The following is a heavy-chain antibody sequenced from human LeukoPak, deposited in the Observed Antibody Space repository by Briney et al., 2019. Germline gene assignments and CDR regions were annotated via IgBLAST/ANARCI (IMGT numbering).Heavy chain of an antibody. J-gene: IGHJ4*02. CDR1: GFSFSSYG. CDR2: IRSDGSNK. CDR3: ARILDSAWGELGY. Sequence: GGSLRLSCAGSGFSFSSYGMRWVRQAPGKGLEWMAFIRSDGSNKYYADSVKGRFTISRDNSKNTLYLQMNSLRAEDTAVYYCARILDSAWGELGYWGQGTLVTVSS. V-gene: IGHV3-30*02. D-gene: IGHD6-19*01.